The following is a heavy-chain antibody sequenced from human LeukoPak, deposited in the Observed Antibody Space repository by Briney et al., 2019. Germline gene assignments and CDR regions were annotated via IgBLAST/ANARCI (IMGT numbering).Heavy chain of an antibody. CDR2: IYYSGST. J-gene: IGHJ4*02. CDR1: GGSISSYY. Sequence: PSETLSLTCTVSGGSISSYYWSWIGQPPGKGLEWIGYIYYSGSTNYNPSLKSRVTISVDTSKNQFSLKLSSVTAADTAVYYCARGYDILTGYLDYWGQGTLVTVSS. D-gene: IGHD3-9*01. CDR3: ARGYDILTGYLDY. V-gene: IGHV4-59*01.